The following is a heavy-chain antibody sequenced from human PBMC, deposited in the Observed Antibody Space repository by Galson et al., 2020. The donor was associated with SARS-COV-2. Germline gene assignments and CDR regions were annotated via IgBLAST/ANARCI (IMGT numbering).Heavy chain of an antibody. D-gene: IGHD3-9*01. CDR3: ARGGETYYDILTGYYYYYYGMDV. CDR1: GYTFTGYY. J-gene: IGHJ6*02. CDR2: INPNSGGT. Sequence: ASVKVSCKASGYTFTGYYMHWVRQAPGQGLAWMGWINPNSGGTNYAQKFQGWVTMTRDTSISTAYMELSRLRSDDTAVYYCARGGETYYDILTGYYYYYYGMDVWGQGTTVTVSS. V-gene: IGHV1-2*04.